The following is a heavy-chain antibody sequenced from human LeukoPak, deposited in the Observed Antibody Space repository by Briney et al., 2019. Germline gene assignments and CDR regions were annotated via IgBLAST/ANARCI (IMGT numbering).Heavy chain of an antibody. J-gene: IGHJ4*02. D-gene: IGHD5-18*01. Sequence: GGSLRLSCAASGSTFSSYEMNWVRQAPGKGLEWVSYISSSGSTIYYADSVKGRFTISRDNAKNSLYLQMNSLRVEDTAVYYCARDSRDTFDYWGQGTLVTVSS. CDR2: ISSSGSTI. CDR3: ARDSRDTFDY. CDR1: GSTFSSYE. V-gene: IGHV3-48*03.